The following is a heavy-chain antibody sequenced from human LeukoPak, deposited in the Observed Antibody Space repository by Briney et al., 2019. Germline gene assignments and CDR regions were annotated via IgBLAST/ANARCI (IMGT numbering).Heavy chain of an antibody. CDR3: AKDMSGGSSSPFDY. CDR1: GVTLSSFA. Sequence: GGSLRLSCAASGVTLSSFAMSWARQAPGKGLEWVSGISSSGSGDNTYYADSVKGRFTISRDNSKNTLYLQMNSLRAEDTAVYYCAKDMSGGSSSPFDYWGQGTLVTVSS. V-gene: IGHV3-23*01. J-gene: IGHJ4*02. D-gene: IGHD6-6*01. CDR2: ISSSGSGDNT.